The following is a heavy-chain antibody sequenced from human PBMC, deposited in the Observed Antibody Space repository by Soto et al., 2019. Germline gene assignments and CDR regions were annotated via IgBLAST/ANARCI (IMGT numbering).Heavy chain of an antibody. J-gene: IGHJ4*02. CDR1: GYTFSNFW. CDR3: ARSPRSSPYFDY. CDR2: IYPGDSET. Sequence: PGESLKISCQCSGYTFSNFWIAWVRQLPGKGLEYMGIIYPGDSETRYSPSFHGKVTISAERSIGTAYLQWSSLEASDSAFYFCARSPRSSPYFDYWGQGALVTVSS. D-gene: IGHD6-13*01. V-gene: IGHV5-51*01.